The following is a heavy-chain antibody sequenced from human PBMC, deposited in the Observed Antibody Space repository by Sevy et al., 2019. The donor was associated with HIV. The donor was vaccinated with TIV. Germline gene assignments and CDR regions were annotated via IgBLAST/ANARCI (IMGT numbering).Heavy chain of an antibody. CDR2: VNPNSGGT. Sequence: ASVKVSCKASGYTFTGYYIHWVRQAPGQGLEWMGWVNPNSGGTNYAQKFQGRVTKTRDTSISTAYMELSRLTSDDTAVYFCVRDKGVIVVSTAISRGFDPWGQGTLVTVSS. CDR1: GYTFTGYY. CDR3: VRDKGVIVVSTAISRGFDP. V-gene: IGHV1-2*02. J-gene: IGHJ5*02. D-gene: IGHD2-2*01.